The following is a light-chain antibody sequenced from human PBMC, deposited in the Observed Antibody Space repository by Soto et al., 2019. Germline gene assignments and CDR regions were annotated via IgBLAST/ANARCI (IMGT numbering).Light chain of an antibody. CDR3: QHYNSYSEA. V-gene: IGKV1-5*01. Sequence: DIQMTQSPSTLSASVGDRVTITCRASQSVSNWLAWYQQKSGKAPKLLIYDSSSLESGVPSRFSGSGSGTEFTLTISSLQPDDFATYYCQHYNSYSEAFGQGTKGDIK. CDR1: QSVSNW. J-gene: IGKJ1*01. CDR2: DSS.